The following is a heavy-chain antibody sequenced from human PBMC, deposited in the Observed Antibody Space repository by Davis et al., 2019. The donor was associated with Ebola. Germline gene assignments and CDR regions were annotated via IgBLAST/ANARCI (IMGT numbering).Heavy chain of an antibody. CDR3: ARYGEGTGTWGNWFDP. CDR1: GYTFTSYD. D-gene: IGHD1-7*01. Sequence: AASVKVSCKASGYTFTSYDINWVRQATGQGLEWMGWMNPNSGNTGYAQKFQGRVTMTRNTSISSAYMELSSLRSEDTAVYYCARYGEGTGTWGNWFDPWGQGTLVTVSS. V-gene: IGHV1-8*01. J-gene: IGHJ5*02. CDR2: MNPNSGNT.